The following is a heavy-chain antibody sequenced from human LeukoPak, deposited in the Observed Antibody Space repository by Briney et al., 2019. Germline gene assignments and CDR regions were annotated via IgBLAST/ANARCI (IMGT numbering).Heavy chain of an antibody. Sequence: PSETLSLTCTVSDDSIDIYYWSWIRQPAGKGLEWIGRIHTSGSTKYNPSLKSRVTMSVDTSKNQFSLKLSSVTAADSAVYYCARGGYSYGLPFDYWGQGTLVTVSS. D-gene: IGHD5-18*01. J-gene: IGHJ4*02. CDR1: DDSIDIYY. CDR3: ARGGYSYGLPFDY. CDR2: IHTSGST. V-gene: IGHV4-4*07.